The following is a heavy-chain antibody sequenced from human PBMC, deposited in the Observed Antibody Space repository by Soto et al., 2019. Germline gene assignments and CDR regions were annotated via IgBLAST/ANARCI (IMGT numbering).Heavy chain of an antibody. Sequence: SETLSLTCAVYGGSFSGYYWTWIRQPPGTGLEWSGEINHSGSTNYNPSLKSRVTISVDTSKNQFSLKLTSVPASDTAVYYCARDKITGLFDYWGQGTLVTVSS. CDR1: GGSFSGYY. J-gene: IGHJ4*02. CDR2: INHSGST. D-gene: IGHD2-8*02. CDR3: ARDKITGLFDY. V-gene: IGHV4-34*01.